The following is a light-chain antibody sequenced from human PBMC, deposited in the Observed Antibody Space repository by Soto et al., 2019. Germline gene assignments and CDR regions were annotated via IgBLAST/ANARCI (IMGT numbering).Light chain of an antibody. V-gene: IGLV4-69*01. Sequence: QSALTQSPSASASLGASVKLTCTLSSGHSSYVIAWHQQQPEKGPRYLMKVNSDGSHIKGDGIPDRFSGSSSGAERYLTISSLQSEDEADYYCQTWGTGILAFGGGTKLTVL. CDR1: SGHSSYV. CDR2: VNSDGSH. CDR3: QTWGTGILA. J-gene: IGLJ3*02.